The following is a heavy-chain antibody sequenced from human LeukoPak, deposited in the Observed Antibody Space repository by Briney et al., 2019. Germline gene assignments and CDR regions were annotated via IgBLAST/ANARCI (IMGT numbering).Heavy chain of an antibody. J-gene: IGHJ4*02. Sequence: SETLSLTCTASGGSISSGSYYWSWIRQPAGKGLEWIGRIYTSGSTNYNPSLKSRITISVDTSKNQFSLKLSSVTAADTAVYYCARAHYDILTGYYNPKYYFDYWGQGTLVTVSS. CDR3: ARAHYDILTGYYNPKYYFDY. D-gene: IGHD3-9*01. V-gene: IGHV4-61*02. CDR2: IYTSGST. CDR1: GGSISSGSYY.